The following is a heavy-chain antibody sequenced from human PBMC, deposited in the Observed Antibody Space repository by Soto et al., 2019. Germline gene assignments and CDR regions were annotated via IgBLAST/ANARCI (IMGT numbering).Heavy chain of an antibody. V-gene: IGHV1-69*12. Sequence: QVQLVQPGAEVKKPGSPLKVSCRASGATFSGYAISWVQQAPGQGLEWMGGIIPIFGTANYAQKFQGRVTITADESTSTAYMELSSLRSEDTAVYYCARGNWFDPWGQGTLVTVSS. CDR3: ARGNWFDP. CDR1: GATFSGYA. J-gene: IGHJ5*02. CDR2: IIPIFGTA.